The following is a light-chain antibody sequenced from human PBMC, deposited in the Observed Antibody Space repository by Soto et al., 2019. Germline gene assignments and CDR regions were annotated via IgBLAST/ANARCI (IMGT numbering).Light chain of an antibody. Sequence: EIVMTQSPATLSVSPGERATLSCRASQSVSSDLAWYQQRPGQAPRLLIYGASTRATGIPARFSGSGSGTEFTLTLSSLQSEDFAVYYCQQYNNWPPYTLGQGTKLEIK. J-gene: IGKJ2*01. CDR3: QQYNNWPPYT. CDR2: GAS. CDR1: QSVSSD. V-gene: IGKV3-15*01.